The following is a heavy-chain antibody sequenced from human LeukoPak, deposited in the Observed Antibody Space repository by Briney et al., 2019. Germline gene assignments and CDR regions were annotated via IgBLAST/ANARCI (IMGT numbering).Heavy chain of an antibody. D-gene: IGHD6-13*01. V-gene: IGHV3-7*01. CDR2: IKQDGSEK. CDR3: ARDSSPQQQLVTACSIDY. J-gene: IGHJ4*02. CDR1: GFTFSSYW. Sequence: GGSLRLSCAASGFTFSSYWMSWVRQAPGKGLEWVANIKQDGSEKYYVDSVKGRFTISRDNAKNSLYLQMNSLRAEDTAVYYCARDSSPQQQLVTACSIDYWGQGTLVTVSS.